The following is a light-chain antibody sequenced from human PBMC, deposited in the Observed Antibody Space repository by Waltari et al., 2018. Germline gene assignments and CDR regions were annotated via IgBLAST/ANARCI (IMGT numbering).Light chain of an antibody. CDR2: FGS. J-gene: IGKJ2*01. CDR3: QQYNNRPYT. Sequence: DIVLTQSPLSLPVTPGEPASISCRSSQSLLHRNGYNYLDWYLQKPGQSPQLLIYFGSTRASGVPDRFSGSGSGTQFTLTISSLQSEDFVVYYCQQYNNRPYTFGQGTKLEIK. V-gene: IGKV2-28*01. CDR1: QSLLHRNGYNY.